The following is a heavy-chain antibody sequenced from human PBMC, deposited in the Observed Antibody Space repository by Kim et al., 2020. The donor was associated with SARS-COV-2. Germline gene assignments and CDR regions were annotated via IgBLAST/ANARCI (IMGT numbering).Heavy chain of an antibody. Sequence: STNNTPSLKSRVTISVDASKNQFSLKLSSVTAADTAVYYCARGLRGAFDIWGQGTMVTVSS. CDR2: ST. J-gene: IGHJ3*02. V-gene: IGHV4-34*01. CDR3: ARGLRGAFDI.